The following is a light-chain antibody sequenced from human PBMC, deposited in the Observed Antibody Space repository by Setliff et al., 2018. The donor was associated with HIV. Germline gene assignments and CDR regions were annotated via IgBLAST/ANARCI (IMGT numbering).Light chain of an antibody. J-gene: IGLJ1*01. V-gene: IGLV2-23*02. Sequence: QSALAQPAPVSGSPGQAITISCTGTSGDVGTYNLVSWYQQHPGKAPQLIIYEVTKRPSGVSARFSGSKSGNTASLIISGLQAEDEADYYCCSYTGSDTIDVFGTGTKVTV. CDR2: EVT. CDR3: CSYTGSDTIDV. CDR1: SGDVGTYNL.